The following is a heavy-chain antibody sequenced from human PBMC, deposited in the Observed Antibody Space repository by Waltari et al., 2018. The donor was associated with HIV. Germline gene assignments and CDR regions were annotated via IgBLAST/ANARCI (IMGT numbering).Heavy chain of an antibody. V-gene: IGHV4-4*02. CDR2: IYHSGST. J-gene: IGHJ5*02. D-gene: IGHD5-12*01. CDR1: GGSISSSNW. CDR3: ARVVDGGRWLQLNWFDP. Sequence: QVQLQESGPGLVKPSGTLSLTCAVSGGSISSSNWWSWVRQPPGKGLEWIGEIYHSGSTNSNPSLKSRVTISVDKSKNQFSLKLSSVTAADTAVYYCARVVDGGRWLQLNWFDPWGQGTLVTVSS.